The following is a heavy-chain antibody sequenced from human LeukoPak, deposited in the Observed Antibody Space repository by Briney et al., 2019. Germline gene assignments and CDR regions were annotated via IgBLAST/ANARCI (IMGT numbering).Heavy chain of an antibody. Sequence: GGSLRLSCAASGFTFSSYWMSWVRQAPGKGLEWVANIKQDGSEKYYVDSVKGGFTISRDNAKNSLYLQMNSLRAEDTAVYYCARAGYSHGYAYYYYYMDVWGKGTTVTISS. CDR2: IKQDGSEK. CDR3: ARAGYSHGYAYYYYYMDV. J-gene: IGHJ6*03. D-gene: IGHD5-18*01. CDR1: GFTFSSYW. V-gene: IGHV3-7*01.